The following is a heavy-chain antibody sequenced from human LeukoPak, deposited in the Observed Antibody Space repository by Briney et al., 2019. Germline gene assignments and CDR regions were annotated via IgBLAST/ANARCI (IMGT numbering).Heavy chain of an antibody. D-gene: IGHD2-21*02. V-gene: IGHV3-13*01. CDR2: ISAAGDT. CDR1: GFTFSSYD. Sequence: GGSLGLSCAASGFTFSSYDMPWVRQATGKGLEWVSAISAAGDTYYLDSVKGRFTISRENAKNSLYLQMNSLRAGDTAVYYCVALGDRIYWGQGTLVTVSS. CDR3: VALGDRIY. J-gene: IGHJ4*02.